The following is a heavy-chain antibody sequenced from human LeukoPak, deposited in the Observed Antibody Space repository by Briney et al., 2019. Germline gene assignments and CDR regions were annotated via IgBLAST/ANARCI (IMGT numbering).Heavy chain of an antibody. CDR2: INSDGSST. D-gene: IGHD2-2*01. V-gene: IGHV3-74*01. CDR3: ARARSTSKIYYFDY. J-gene: IGHJ4*02. CDR1: GFTFSSYW. Sequence: PGGSLRLSCAASGFTFSSYWMHWVRQASGKGLVWVSRINSDGSSTSYADSVKGRFTISRDNAKNTLYLQMNSLRAEDTAVYYCARARSTSKIYYFDYWGQGTLVTVSS.